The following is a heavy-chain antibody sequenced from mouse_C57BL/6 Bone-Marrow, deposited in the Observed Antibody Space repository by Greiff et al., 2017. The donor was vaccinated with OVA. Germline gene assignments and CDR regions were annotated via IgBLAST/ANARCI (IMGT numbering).Heavy chain of an antibody. Sequence: QVQLQQPGAELVMPGASVKLSCKASGYTFTSYWMHWVKQRPGQGLEWIGEIDPSDSYTNYNQKFKGKSTLTVDKSSSTAYMQLSSLTSEDSAVYYCARYDYIYYYARDYWGQGTSVTVSS. CDR3: ARYDYIYYYARDY. CDR1: GYTFTSYW. D-gene: IGHD2-4*01. V-gene: IGHV1-69*01. J-gene: IGHJ4*01. CDR2: IDPSDSYT.